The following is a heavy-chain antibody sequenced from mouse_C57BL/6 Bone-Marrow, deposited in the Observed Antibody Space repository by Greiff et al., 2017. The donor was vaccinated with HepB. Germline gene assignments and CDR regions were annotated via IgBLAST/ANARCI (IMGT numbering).Heavy chain of an antibody. Sequence: VQLQQSGAELAKPGASVKLSCKASGYTFTSYWMHWVKQRPGQGLEWIGYINPSSGYTKYNQKFKHKATLTADKSSSTAYMQLSSLTYEDSAVYYCAKITTAVPGYFDVWGTGTTVTVSS. D-gene: IGHD1-1*01. CDR3: AKITTAVPGYFDV. J-gene: IGHJ1*03. CDR1: GYTFTSYW. CDR2: INPSSGYT. V-gene: IGHV1-7*01.